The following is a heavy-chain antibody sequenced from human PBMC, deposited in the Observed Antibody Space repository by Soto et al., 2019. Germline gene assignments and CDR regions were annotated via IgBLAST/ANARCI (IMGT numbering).Heavy chain of an antibody. J-gene: IGHJ4*02. D-gene: IGHD6-19*01. CDR2: INSDGGST. V-gene: IGHV3-74*01. Sequence: EVQLVESGGGLVQPGGSLRLSCAASGFSSYWMHWVRQAPGKGLVWVSRINSDGGSTSYADSVKGRFTISRDNAKNTLYLQMNSLRAEDTAVYYCAVAVAGPTAIGYWGQGTLVTVSS. CDR3: AVAVAGPTAIGY. CDR1: GFSSYW.